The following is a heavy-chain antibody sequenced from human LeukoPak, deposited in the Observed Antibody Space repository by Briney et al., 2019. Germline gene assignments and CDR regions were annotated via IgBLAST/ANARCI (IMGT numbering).Heavy chain of an antibody. V-gene: IGHV3-15*01. J-gene: IGHJ4*02. D-gene: IGHD2-2*02. CDR2: IKSKSERGTT. CDR3: TSNLYCSTSSCYTLDN. CDR1: GFTFSNGW. Sequence: GGSLRLSCAASGFTFSNGWMSWVRQAPGKGLEWVGRIKSKSERGTTDYAAPVKGRFTISRDGSTNTVYLHMNSLKTEDTAVYFCTSNLYCSTSSCYTLDNWGQGTLVTVSS.